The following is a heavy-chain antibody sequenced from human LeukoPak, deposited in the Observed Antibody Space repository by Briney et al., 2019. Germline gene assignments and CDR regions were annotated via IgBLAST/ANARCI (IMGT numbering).Heavy chain of an antibody. CDR3: AKDCRQERFLGNFDY. D-gene: IGHD3-3*01. CDR2: ISGSGGST. CDR1: GFTFSSYA. V-gene: IGHV3-23*01. J-gene: IGHJ4*02. Sequence: GGSLRLSCAASGFTFSSYAMSWVRQAPGKGLEWVSAISGSGGSTYYADSVKGRFTISRDSSKNTLYLQMNSLRAEDTAIYYCAKDCRQERFLGNFDYWGQGTLVTVSS.